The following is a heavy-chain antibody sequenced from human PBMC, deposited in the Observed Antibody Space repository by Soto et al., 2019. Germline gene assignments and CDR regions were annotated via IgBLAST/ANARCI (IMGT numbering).Heavy chain of an antibody. Sequence: SETLSLTCTVSGGSISSYYWSWIRQPPGKGLEWIGCIYYSGSTNYNPSLKSRVTISVDTSKNQFSLKLSSVTAADTAVYYCARDEGGPATGSPYYYGMDVWGQGTTVTVSS. D-gene: IGHD2-2*01. V-gene: IGHV4-59*01. J-gene: IGHJ6*02. CDR2: IYYSGST. CDR1: GGSISSYY. CDR3: ARDEGGPATGSPYYYGMDV.